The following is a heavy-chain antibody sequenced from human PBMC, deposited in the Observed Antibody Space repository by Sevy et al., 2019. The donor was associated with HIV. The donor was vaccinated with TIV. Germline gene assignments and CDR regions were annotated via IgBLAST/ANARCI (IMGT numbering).Heavy chain of an antibody. CDR2: ISYDGSNK. J-gene: IGHJ4*02. CDR1: GFIFSSNA. V-gene: IGHV3-30*04. D-gene: IGHD6-13*01. CDR3: ARVPGAVIAAGPYHFDY. Sequence: GGSLRLSCAASGFIFSSNAMHWVHQAPGKGLEWVSVISYDGSNKEYADSVKGRFTISRDNAKNTLYLQMNSPRPEDTALYYCARVPGAVIAAGPYHFDYWGQGTLVTVSS.